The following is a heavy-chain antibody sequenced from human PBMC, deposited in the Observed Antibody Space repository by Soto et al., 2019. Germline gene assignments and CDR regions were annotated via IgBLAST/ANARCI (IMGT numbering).Heavy chain of an antibody. CDR2: IYHSGST. CDR1: GGSISSSSW. Sequence: SETLSLTCAVSGGSISSSSWWSWVRQPPGKGLEWIGEIYHSGSTNYNPSLKSRVTISVDKSKNQFSLKLSSVTAADTAVYYCAREKGYSYEYWFDPWGQGTLVTVSS. CDR3: AREKGYSYEYWFDP. V-gene: IGHV4-4*02. J-gene: IGHJ5*02. D-gene: IGHD5-18*01.